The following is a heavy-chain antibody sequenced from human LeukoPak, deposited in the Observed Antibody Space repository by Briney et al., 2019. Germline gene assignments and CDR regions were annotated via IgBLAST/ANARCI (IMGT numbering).Heavy chain of an antibody. CDR3: ARGAIAAAGPGAFDI. J-gene: IGHJ3*02. CDR1: GYTFTGYY. V-gene: IGHV1-2*04. CDR2: INPNSGGT. D-gene: IGHD6-13*01. Sequence: ASVKVSCKASGYTFTGYYMHWVRQAPGQGLEWMGWINPNSGGTNYAQKFQGWVTMTRGTSISTAYMELSRLRSDDTAVYYCARGAIAAAGPGAFDIWGQGTMVTVSS.